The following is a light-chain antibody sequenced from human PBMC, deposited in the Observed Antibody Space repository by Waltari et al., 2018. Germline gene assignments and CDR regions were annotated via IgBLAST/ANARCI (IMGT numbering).Light chain of an antibody. CDR1: QSVNSN. CDR3: QQYSTWS. J-gene: IGKJ2*01. Sequence: EIVMMQSPATLSVSPGDRATLSCRASQSVNSNLAWYQQKPGHVPRLLISDATTRATGIPARFSGSGSGTEFTLTISGLQSEDFAVYYCQQYSTWSFGQGTKLEIK. CDR2: DAT. V-gene: IGKV3-15*01.